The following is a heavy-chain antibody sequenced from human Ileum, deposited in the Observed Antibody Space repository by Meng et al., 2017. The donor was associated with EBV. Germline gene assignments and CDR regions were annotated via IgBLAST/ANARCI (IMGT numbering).Heavy chain of an antibody. CDR1: GGSFISNNW. CDR2: IFQIGRT. V-gene: IGHV4-4*02. J-gene: IGHJ4*02. CDR3: AKVSLTGTFYDH. D-gene: IGHD3-9*01. Sequence: LRGPGLRVVSPWGTLSRTCSVLGGSFISNNWGSVVRQPSGKGLEWIGEIFQIGRTNNIPSLKSRVTISVDNSKNQFSLSLTSVTAADTAIYYCAKVSLTGTFYDHWGQGILVTVSS.